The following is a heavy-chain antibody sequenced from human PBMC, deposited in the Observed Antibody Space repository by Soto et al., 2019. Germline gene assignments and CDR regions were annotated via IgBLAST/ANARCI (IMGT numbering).Heavy chain of an antibody. J-gene: IGHJ6*02. Sequence: QVQLVQSGAEVKKPGSSVKVSCKASGGTFSSYAISWVRQAPGQGLEWMGGIIPIFGTANYAQKFQGRVTIPADESTSTAYRELSSLRSEDTAVYYWARPVPAAGYYDGMDVWGQGPTVTVSS. CDR1: GGTFSSYA. CDR3: ARPVPAAGYYDGMDV. D-gene: IGHD2-2*01. V-gene: IGHV1-69*12. CDR2: IIPIFGTA.